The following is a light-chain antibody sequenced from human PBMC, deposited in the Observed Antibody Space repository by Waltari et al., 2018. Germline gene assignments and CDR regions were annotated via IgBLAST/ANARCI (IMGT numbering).Light chain of an antibody. CDR1: SGHSTSA. J-gene: IGLJ2*01. CDR3: QARAPGIRF. V-gene: IGLV4-69*01. Sequence: QLVLTQTPSASASLGASVRLTCTLSSGHSTSAIAWHQHQPEKGPRYLMTLHSDGSHPRGVGIPDRFSCSSSGAVRYLTISSLQTEDEADYYCQARAPGIRFFGGGTKLTVL. CDR2: LHSDGSH.